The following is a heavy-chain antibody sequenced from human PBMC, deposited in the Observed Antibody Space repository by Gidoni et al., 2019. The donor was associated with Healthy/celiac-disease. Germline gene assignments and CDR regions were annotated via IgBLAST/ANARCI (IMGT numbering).Heavy chain of an antibody. J-gene: IGHJ4*02. CDR3: AKNDGNYDY. CDR2: ISGSGGRT. Sequence: EVQLLDSGGGLVQPGGSLRLSCVVYGFTFSTYAMSWVRQAPGKGLEWFSAISGSGGRTCYADSVKGRFTISRDNSKNTLYLQMNSLRAEDTAVYYCAKNDGNYDYWGQGTLVTVSS. D-gene: IGHD1-1*01. V-gene: IGHV3-23*01. CDR1: GFTFSTYA.